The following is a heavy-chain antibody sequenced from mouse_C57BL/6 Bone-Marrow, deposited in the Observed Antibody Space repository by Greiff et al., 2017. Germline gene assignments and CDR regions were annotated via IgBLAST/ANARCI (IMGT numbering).Heavy chain of an antibody. Sequence: ESGPELVKPGASVKISCTASGYSFTDYNMNWVKQSNGKSLEWIGVINPNYGTPSYTQKFKGKATLTVDQSSSTADMQLNSLTSEEYAVYYCPRGYDYEYVTDYWGQGTSISVSS. V-gene: IGHV1-39*01. CDR2: INPNYGTP. D-gene: IGHD2-4*01. CDR1: GYSFTDYN. J-gene: IGHJ4*01. CDR3: PRGYDYEYVTDY.